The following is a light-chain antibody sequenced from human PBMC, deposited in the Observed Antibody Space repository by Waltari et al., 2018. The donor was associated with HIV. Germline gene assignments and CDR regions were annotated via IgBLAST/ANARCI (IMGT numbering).Light chain of an antibody. Sequence: IRLPHPPPSLSASLGDRVFITCRASQTISVYLNWYQQKSGRAPKLLIYAASSLQDGVPSRFSGSGSGTDFTLTINSLQVEDFATYYCQQSYRGLTFGPGTNVDV. CDR2: AAS. V-gene: IGKV1-39*01. J-gene: IGKJ3*01. CDR3: QQSYRGLT. CDR1: QTISVY.